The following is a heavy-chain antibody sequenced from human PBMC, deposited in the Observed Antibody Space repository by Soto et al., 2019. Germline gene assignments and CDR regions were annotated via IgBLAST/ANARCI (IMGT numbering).Heavy chain of an antibody. V-gene: IGHV1-18*01. CDR1: GYTFTSYG. J-gene: IGHJ6*02. Sequence: QVQLVQSGAEVKKPGASVKVSCKASGYTFTSYGISWVRQAPGQGLEWMGWISAYNGNTNYAQKLQGRVTMTTDTSTSTAYMELRSVRSDDTAVYYCARDKPRATAPYGMDVWGQGTTVTVSS. CDR2: ISAYNGNT. CDR3: ARDKPRATAPYGMDV. D-gene: IGHD2-21*02.